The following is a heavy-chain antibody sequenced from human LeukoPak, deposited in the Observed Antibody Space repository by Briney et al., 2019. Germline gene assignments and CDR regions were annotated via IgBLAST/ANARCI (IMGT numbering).Heavy chain of an antibody. J-gene: IGHJ5*02. V-gene: IGHV4-34*01. CDR1: GGSFSGYY. CDR3: ARLYIGGYSRATNYNWFDP. Sequence: SETLSLTCAVYGGSFSGYYWSWIRQPPGKGLEWIGEINHSGSTNYNPSIKSRVTLSVDTSKNQSSLNLTSGTAADTAVYYCARLYIGGYSRATNYNWFDPWGQGTLVTVSS. D-gene: IGHD6-13*01. CDR2: INHSGST.